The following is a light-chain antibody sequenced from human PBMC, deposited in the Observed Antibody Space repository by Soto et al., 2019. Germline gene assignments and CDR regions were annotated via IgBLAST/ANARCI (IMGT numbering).Light chain of an antibody. Sequence: QSVLTQPPSASGTPGQRVTISCSGSSSNIGTNFVYWYQQLPGTAPKLLIFSNAQRPSGVTDRFSGSRSGTSASLAISGLRSEDEADYSCAAWDDSLSGWVFGGGTTLTVL. CDR2: SNA. CDR3: AAWDDSLSGWV. CDR1: SSNIGTNF. V-gene: IGLV1-47*02. J-gene: IGLJ3*02.